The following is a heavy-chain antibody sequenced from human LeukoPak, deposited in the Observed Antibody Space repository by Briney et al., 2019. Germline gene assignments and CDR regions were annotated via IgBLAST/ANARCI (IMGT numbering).Heavy chain of an antibody. J-gene: IGHJ4*02. D-gene: IGHD3-22*01. CDR3: AKGPYYYDSSAYYRPDFDY. V-gene: IGHV3-30*04. CDR1: GFTFSSYA. Sequence: GRSLRLSCAASGFTFSSYAMHWVRQAPGEGLEWVAVISYDGSNKYYADSVKGRFTISRDNSKNTLYLQMNSLRAEDTAVYYCAKGPYYYDSSAYYRPDFDYWGQGTLVTVSS. CDR2: ISYDGSNK.